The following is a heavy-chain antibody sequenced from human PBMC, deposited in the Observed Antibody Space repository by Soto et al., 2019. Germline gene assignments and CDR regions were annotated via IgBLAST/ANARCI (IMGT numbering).Heavy chain of an antibody. Sequence: SVKVYCKSSVVTFSSYTISWVRQAPGQRLKWMRRIIPIRSIANYAQKFQGRVTITADKSTRTAYMELSSLISEDTAVYFCARVVGYYYNSSGYQLDYWVQGTLVTVSS. J-gene: IGHJ4*02. V-gene: IGHV1-69*02. CDR2: IIPIRSIA. CDR1: VVTFSSYT. D-gene: IGHD3-22*01. CDR3: ARVVGYYYNSSGYQLDY.